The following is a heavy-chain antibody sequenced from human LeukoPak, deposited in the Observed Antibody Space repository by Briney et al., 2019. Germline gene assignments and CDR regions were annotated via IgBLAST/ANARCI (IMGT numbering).Heavy chain of an antibody. Sequence: PGRSLRLSCAASGFTFSSYGMHWVRQAPGKGLEWVAVIWYDGSKKYYADSVKGRFTISRDNSKNTLYLQMNSLRPEDTAVYHCARVGSIAARPISEMHFWGQGTLVTVSS. J-gene: IGHJ4*02. CDR1: GFTFSSYG. CDR3: ARVGSIAARPISEMHF. CDR2: IWYDGSKK. D-gene: IGHD6-6*01. V-gene: IGHV3-33*01.